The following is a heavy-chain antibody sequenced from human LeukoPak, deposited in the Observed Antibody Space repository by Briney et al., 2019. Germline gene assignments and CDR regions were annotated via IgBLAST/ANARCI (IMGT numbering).Heavy chain of an antibody. CDR3: AITRTTPSRPY. CDR2: ISYDGSNK. V-gene: IGHV3-30-3*01. D-gene: IGHD4-11*01. J-gene: IGHJ4*02. CDR1: GFTFSSYA. Sequence: PGRSLRLSCAASGFTFSSYAMHWVRQAPGKGLEWVAVISYDGSNKYYADSVKGRFTISRDNSKNTLYLQMNSLRAEDTAVYYCAITRTTPSRPYWGQGTLVTVSS.